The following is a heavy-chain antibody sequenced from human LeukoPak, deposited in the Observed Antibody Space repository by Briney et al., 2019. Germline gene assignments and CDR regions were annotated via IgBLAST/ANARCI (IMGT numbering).Heavy chain of an antibody. Sequence: GSLRLSCTASGFTVSSHYMSWIRQPPGKGLEWIGYIYYSGSTNYNPSLKSRVTISVDTSKNQFSLKLSSVTAADTAVYYCARDPLIAVAESGGWGQGTLVTVSS. CDR2: IYYSGST. CDR3: ARDPLIAVAESGG. CDR1: GFTVSSHY. J-gene: IGHJ4*02. D-gene: IGHD6-19*01. V-gene: IGHV4-59*02.